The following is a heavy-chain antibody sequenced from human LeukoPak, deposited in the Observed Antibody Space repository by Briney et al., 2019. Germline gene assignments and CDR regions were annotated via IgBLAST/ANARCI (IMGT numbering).Heavy chain of an antibody. J-gene: IGHJ4*02. CDR3: AKLFRWFGELFQKIDY. D-gene: IGHD3-10*01. CDR2: ISGSGGST. V-gene: IGHV3-23*01. CDR1: GFTFSSYA. Sequence: PGGSLRLSCAASGFTFSSYAMSWVRQAPGKGLEWVSAISGSGGSTYYADSVKGRFTISRDNSKNTLYLQMNSLRAEDTAVYYCAKLFRWFGELFQKIDYWGQGTLVTVSS.